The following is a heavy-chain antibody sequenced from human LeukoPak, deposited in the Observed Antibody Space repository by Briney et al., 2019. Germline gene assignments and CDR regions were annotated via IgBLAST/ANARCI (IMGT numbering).Heavy chain of an antibody. V-gene: IGHV2-5*01. CDR2: IYWNDDK. CDR3: AHGQKYYDFWSGYGNWFDP. CDR1: GGSISSYYW. D-gene: IGHD3-3*01. Sequence: TLSLTCTVSGGSISSYYWSWIRQPPGKGLEWLALIYWNDDKRYSPSLKSRLTITKDTSKNQVVLTMTNMDPVDTATYYCAHGQKYYDFWSGYGNWFDPWGQGTLVTVSS. J-gene: IGHJ5*02.